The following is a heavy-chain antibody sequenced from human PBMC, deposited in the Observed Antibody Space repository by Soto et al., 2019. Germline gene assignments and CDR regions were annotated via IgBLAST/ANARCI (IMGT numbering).Heavy chain of an antibody. J-gene: IGHJ4*02. CDR2: ISAYNGDT. Sequence: QDHLVQSGAEVKTPGASAKVSCKASGYTFKNYGINWVRQTPGRGLEWVAWISAYNGDTSYAQHFQVRVTVTTETLTNTAYMELRSLRPDDTAVYFCVLGGLETGYYRDMDYWCQGTLVSVSS. CDR3: VLGGLETGYYRDMDY. V-gene: IGHV1-18*04. D-gene: IGHD3-9*01. CDR1: GYTFKNYG.